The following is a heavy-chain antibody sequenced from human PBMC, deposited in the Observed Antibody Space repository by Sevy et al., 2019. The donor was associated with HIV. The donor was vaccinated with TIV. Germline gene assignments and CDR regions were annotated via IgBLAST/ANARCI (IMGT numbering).Heavy chain of an antibody. CDR2: IGYDGSNK. Sequence: GGSLRLSCAASGFTFSTYDIHWVRQAPGKGLEWVAAVIGYDGSNKHYADSVKVRFTISRDNSKNTLYLQMNSLRAGDTAVYYCARESGSDWYLDSWGQRTLVTVSS. V-gene: IGHV3-33*01. D-gene: IGHD6-19*01. CDR3: ARESGSDWYLDS. J-gene: IGHJ4*02. CDR1: GFTFSTYD.